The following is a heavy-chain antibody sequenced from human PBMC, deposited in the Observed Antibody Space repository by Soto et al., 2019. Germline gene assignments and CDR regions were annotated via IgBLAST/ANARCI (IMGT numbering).Heavy chain of an antibody. V-gene: IGHV3-30-3*01. CDR3: ARDREPNSWYPLADY. Sequence: SGFTFNNYALHWVRQAPGEGLEWVAVISHDGATVHYADSVTGRFTISRDNSKNTVHLQMNSLRPDDTAVYHCARDREPNSWYPLADYWGLGTLVTVSS. CDR1: GFTFNNYA. J-gene: IGHJ4*02. CDR2: ISHDGATV. D-gene: IGHD6-13*01.